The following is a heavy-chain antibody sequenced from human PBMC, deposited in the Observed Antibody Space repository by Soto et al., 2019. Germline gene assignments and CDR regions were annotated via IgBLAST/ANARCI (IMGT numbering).Heavy chain of an antibody. CDR1: GGSISSSSYY. D-gene: IGHD6-6*01. CDR2: IYYSGST. CDR3: AGLWQYSSSGGWFDP. Sequence: PSGTLSLTCTVSGGSISSSSYYWGWIRQPPGKGLEWIGSIYYSGSTYYNPSLKSRVTISVDTSKNQFSLKLSSVTAADTAVYYCAGLWQYSSSGGWFDPWGQGTLVTVSS. J-gene: IGHJ5*02. V-gene: IGHV4-39*01.